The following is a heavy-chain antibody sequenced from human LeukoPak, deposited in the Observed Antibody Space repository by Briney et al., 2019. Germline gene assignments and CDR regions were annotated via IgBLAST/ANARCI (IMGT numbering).Heavy chain of an antibody. CDR1: GGSISSYY. V-gene: IGHV4-59*08. J-gene: IGHJ5*02. D-gene: IGHD6-19*01. CDR2: IYYSGST. CDR3: ARGGGVRTGSGWRPGNWFDP. Sequence: SETLSLTCTVSGGSISSYYWSWIRQPPGKGLEWIGYIYYSGSTHYNPSLKSRVTISVDTSKNQFSLKFNSVTAADTAVYYCARGGGVRTGSGWRPGNWFDPWGQGTLVIVSS.